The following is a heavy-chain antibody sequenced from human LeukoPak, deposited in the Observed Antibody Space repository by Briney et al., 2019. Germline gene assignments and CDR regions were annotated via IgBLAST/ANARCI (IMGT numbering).Heavy chain of an antibody. CDR2: IYTSGTT. CDR3: ARETSQKGAHYMDV. D-gene: IGHD3-16*01. CDR1: GGSISSFY. V-gene: IGHV4-4*07. J-gene: IGHJ6*03. Sequence: ASETLSLTCSVSGGSISSFYCNWMRQPAGKGLEWIGRIYTSGTTTYNPSLKSRVTMSVDTSKNQFSLKLSSVTAADTAVYYCARETSQKGAHYMDVWGKGTTVTISS.